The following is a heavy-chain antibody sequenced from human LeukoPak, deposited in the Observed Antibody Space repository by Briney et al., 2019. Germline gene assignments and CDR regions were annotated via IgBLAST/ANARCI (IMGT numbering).Heavy chain of an antibody. V-gene: IGHV4-4*02. CDR3: PGEGGPFCPFGY. CDR2: ISLAGQT. D-gene: IGHD2-15*01. J-gene: IGHJ4*02. Sequence: SGTLSLTCGVSGGSISGTNWWSWVRQPPGQGLEWIGEISLAGQTNFNPSLNGRVTMSLDKSSNKLYLHLTSVTAADTATYFCPGEGGPFCPFGYWGQGTLFIVPS. CDR1: GGSISGTNW.